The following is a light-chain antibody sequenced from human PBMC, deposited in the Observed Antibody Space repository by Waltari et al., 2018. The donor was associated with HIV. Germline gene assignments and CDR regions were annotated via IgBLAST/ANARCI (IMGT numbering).Light chain of an antibody. J-gene: IGLJ2*01. V-gene: IGLV2-8*01. CDR2: EVN. CDR1: SDDIGGYNY. Sequence: QSALTQPPSASGSLGQSVTISCSGTSDDIGGYNYVFWYQQYPAKAPKLLIYEVNQRPSGVPDRFSGSKSLNTASLTVSGLQAEDEAHYFCSSFAGSNTVVFGGGTKLTVL. CDR3: SSFAGSNTVV.